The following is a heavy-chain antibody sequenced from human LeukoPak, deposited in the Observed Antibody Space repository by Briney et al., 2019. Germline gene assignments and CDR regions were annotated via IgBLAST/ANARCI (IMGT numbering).Heavy chain of an antibody. V-gene: IGHV4-31*03. J-gene: IGHJ4*02. Sequence: SQTLSLTCTASGGSISSGGYYWSWIRQRPGKGLEWIGYIYYSGSTYYNPSLKSRVTISVDTSKNQFSLKLSSVTAADTAVYYCARGLWDSTGFDYWGQGTLVTVSS. CDR2: IYYSGST. CDR1: GGSISSGGYY. D-gene: IGHD2/OR15-2a*01. CDR3: ARGLWDSTGFDY.